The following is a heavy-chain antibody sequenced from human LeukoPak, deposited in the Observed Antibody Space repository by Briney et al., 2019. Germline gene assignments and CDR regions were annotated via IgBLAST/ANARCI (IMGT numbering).Heavy chain of an antibody. CDR1: GFTFSSYW. V-gene: IGHV3-7*01. CDR2: IKQDGSEK. D-gene: IGHD3-22*01. J-gene: IGHJ4*02. CDR3: AKVPNYYDSSGITDDY. Sequence: PGGSLRLSCAASGFTFSSYWMSWVRQAPGKGLEWVANIKQDGSEKYYVDSVKGRSTISRDNAKNSLYLQMNSLRAEDTAVYYCAKVPNYYDSSGITDDYWGQGTLVTVSS.